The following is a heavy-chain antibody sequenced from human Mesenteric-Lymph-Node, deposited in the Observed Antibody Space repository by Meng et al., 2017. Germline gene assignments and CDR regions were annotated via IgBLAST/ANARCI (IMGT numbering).Heavy chain of an antibody. Sequence: GGPLRLSCAGPGFTFSSYNLHWVRQAPGKGLEWLAVISFDGSNKHYSDSVKGRFTISRDDSKKTLYLQMNSLRAEDTAVYYCAREGHDYSSSSDAFDIWGQGTLVTVSS. J-gene: IGHJ3*02. V-gene: IGHV3-30*03. D-gene: IGHD6-6*01. CDR1: GFTFSSYN. CDR3: AREGHDYSSSSDAFDI. CDR2: ISFDGSNK.